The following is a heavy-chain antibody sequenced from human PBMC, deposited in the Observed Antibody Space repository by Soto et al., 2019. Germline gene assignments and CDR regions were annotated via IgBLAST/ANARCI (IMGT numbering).Heavy chain of an antibody. J-gene: IGHJ4*02. Sequence: QVQLQESGPGLVKPSQTLSLTCTVSGGSISSGGYYWSWIRQHPGKGLEWIGYIYYSGSTYYNPSLKSRVTISVDTSKNQFSLKLSSVTAADTAVYYCAREARGYSSSFTRRVGYYFDYWGQGTLVTVSS. CDR3: AREARGYSSSFTRRVGYYFDY. CDR2: IYYSGST. D-gene: IGHD6-13*01. CDR1: GGSISSGGYY. V-gene: IGHV4-31*03.